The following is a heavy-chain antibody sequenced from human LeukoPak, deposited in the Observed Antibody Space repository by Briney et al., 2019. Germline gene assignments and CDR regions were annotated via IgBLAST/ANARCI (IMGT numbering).Heavy chain of an antibody. Sequence: ASVKVSCKASGYTFTSYGISWVRQAPGQGLEWMGWISAYNGNTNYAQKFQGRVTMTTDTSTSTAYMELRSLRSDDTAVYYCARERTILTGYYRLREDYFGYWGQGILVTVSS. D-gene: IGHD3-9*01. CDR1: GYTFTSYG. J-gene: IGHJ4*02. CDR2: ISAYNGNT. V-gene: IGHV1-18*01. CDR3: ARERTILTGYYRLREDYFGY.